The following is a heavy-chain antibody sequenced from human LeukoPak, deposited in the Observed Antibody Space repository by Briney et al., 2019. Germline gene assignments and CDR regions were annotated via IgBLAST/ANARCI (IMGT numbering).Heavy chain of an antibody. Sequence: GGSLRLSCAASGFTFSSYSMNWVRQAPGKGLEWVSYISSSSTIYYADSVKGRFTISRDNAKNSLYLQMNGLRAEDTAVYYCARDPGGDAFDIWGQGTMVTVSS. CDR1: GFTFSSYS. V-gene: IGHV3-48*01. D-gene: IGHD3-10*01. CDR2: ISSSSTI. J-gene: IGHJ3*02. CDR3: ARDPGGDAFDI.